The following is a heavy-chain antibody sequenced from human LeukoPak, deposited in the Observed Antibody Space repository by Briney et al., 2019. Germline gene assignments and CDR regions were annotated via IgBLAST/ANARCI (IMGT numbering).Heavy chain of an antibody. Sequence: PSETLSLTCTVSGGSISSSSYYWGWIRQPPGKGLEWIGSIYYSGSTYYNPSLKSRVTISVDTSKNQFSLKLSSVTAADTAVYYCARHFPRSGYVTPFDYWGQGTLVTVSS. CDR3: ARHFPRSGYVTPFDY. J-gene: IGHJ4*02. V-gene: IGHV4-39*01. CDR2: IYYSGST. CDR1: GGSISSSSYY. D-gene: IGHD3-22*01.